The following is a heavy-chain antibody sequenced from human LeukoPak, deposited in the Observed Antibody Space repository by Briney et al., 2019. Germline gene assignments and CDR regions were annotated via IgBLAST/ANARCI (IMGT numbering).Heavy chain of an antibody. CDR1: GGTFSSYA. CDR2: IIPILGIA. V-gene: IGHV1-69*04. Sequence: ASVKVSCKASGGTFSSYAISWVRQAPGQGLEWMGRIIPILGIANYAQKFKGRVTITADKSTSTAYMELSSLRSEDTAVYYCARVVTAMSGFDYWGQGTLVTVSS. CDR3: ARVVTAMSGFDY. D-gene: IGHD5-18*01. J-gene: IGHJ4*02.